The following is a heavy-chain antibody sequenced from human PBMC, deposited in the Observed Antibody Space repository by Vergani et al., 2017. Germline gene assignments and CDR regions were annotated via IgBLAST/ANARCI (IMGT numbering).Heavy chain of an antibody. CDR2: IYHSGST. Sequence: QVQLQESGPGLVKPSETLSLTCTVSSYSISSGYYWGWIRQPPGKGLEWIGSIYHSGSTHYNPSLKSRVTISVDTSKNQFSLKLSSVTAAYTAVYYCARGRYMTTVTRFDYWGQGTLVTVSS. J-gene: IGHJ4*02. CDR1: SYSISSGYY. CDR3: ARGRYMTTVTRFDY. V-gene: IGHV4-38-2*02. D-gene: IGHD4-17*01.